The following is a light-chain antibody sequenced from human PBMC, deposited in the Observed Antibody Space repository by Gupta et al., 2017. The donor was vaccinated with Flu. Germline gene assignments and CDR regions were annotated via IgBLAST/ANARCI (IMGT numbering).Light chain of an antibody. CDR1: QTIRNY. Sequence: DIQMTQSPSSLSASVGDRVTITCRASQTIRNYLNWYQQRPGKAPKLLIYGISTLHSGVPSRFSGSGYGTDFTLTITSLQPEDFATYYCQHTYSTPRTFGQGTKVETK. J-gene: IGKJ1*01. CDR2: GIS. CDR3: QHTYSTPRT. V-gene: IGKV1-39*01.